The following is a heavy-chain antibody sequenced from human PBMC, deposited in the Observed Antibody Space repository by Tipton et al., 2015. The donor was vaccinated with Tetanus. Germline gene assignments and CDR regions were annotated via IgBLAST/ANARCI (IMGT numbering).Heavy chain of an antibody. J-gene: IGHJ6*02. CDR2: IYSSGST. CDR3: ARDFRERSGTYFSYYYTMDV. V-gene: IGHV4-4*07. D-gene: IGHD1-26*01. CDR1: GGSLSTFY. Sequence: TLSLTCTVSGGSLSTFYWNWIRQPAGKGLEWIGRIYSSGSTNYNPSLKSRVTMSIDTSKTHFSLELTSGTAADTAVYYCARDFRERSGTYFSYYYTMDVWGQGTTVTVSS.